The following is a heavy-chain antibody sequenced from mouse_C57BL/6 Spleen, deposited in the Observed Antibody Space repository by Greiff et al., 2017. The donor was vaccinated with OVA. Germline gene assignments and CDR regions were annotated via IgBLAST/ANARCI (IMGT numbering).Heavy chain of an antibody. CDR1: GYTFTSYG. Sequence: LEESGAELARPGASVKLSCKASGYTFTSYGISWVKQRTGQGLEWIGEIYPRSGNTYYNEKFKGKATLTADKSSSTAYMELRSLTSEDSAVYFCARREGYSNSFDYWGQGTTLTVSS. D-gene: IGHD2-5*01. J-gene: IGHJ2*01. CDR2: IYPRSGNT. CDR3: ARREGYSNSFDY. V-gene: IGHV1-81*01.